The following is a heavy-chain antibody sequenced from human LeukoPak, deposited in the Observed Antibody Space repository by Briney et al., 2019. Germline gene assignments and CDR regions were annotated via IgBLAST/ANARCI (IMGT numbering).Heavy chain of an antibody. V-gene: IGHV4-34*01. CDR3: AREEVVTIDWFDP. CDR2: INHSGST. D-gene: IGHD4-23*01. Sequence: SETLSLTCAVYGGSFSGYYWSWIRQPPGKGLEWIGEINHSGSTNYNPSLKSRVTISVDTSKNQFSLRLSSVTAADTAVYYCAREEVVTIDWFDPWGQGTLVTVSS. J-gene: IGHJ5*02. CDR1: GGSFSGYY.